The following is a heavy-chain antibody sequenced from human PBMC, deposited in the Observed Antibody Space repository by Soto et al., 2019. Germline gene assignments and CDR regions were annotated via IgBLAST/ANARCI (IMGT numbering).Heavy chain of an antibody. CDR1: GVNGGGNC. CDR3: ARWKQQLASTNWFAP. CDR2: IYSGGST. Sequence: GSLRVRCAASGVNGGGNCQRRVLQAPGKGLEWFSVIYSGGSTYYADSVKGRFTISRDKSKNTLYLQMNSLRAEDTAVYYCARWKQQLASTNWFAPWGQGTPVTVAS. D-gene: IGHD6-13*01. V-gene: IGHV3-53*01. J-gene: IGHJ5*02.